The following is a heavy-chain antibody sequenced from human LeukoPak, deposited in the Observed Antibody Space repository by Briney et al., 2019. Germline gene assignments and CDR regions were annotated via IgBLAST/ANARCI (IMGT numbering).Heavy chain of an antibody. D-gene: IGHD3-22*01. V-gene: IGHV2-5*01. CDR2: IYWNDDK. J-gene: IGHJ5*02. CDR3: AHRRHYYDSSGYYGWFDP. CDR1: GFSLSTSGVG. Sequence: VSGPTLVNPTQTLTLTCTFSGFSLSTSGVGVGWIRQPPGKALEWLALIYWNDDKRYSPSLKSRLTITKDTSKNQVVLTMTNMGPVDTATYYCAHRRHYYDSSGYYGWFDPWGQGTLVTVSS.